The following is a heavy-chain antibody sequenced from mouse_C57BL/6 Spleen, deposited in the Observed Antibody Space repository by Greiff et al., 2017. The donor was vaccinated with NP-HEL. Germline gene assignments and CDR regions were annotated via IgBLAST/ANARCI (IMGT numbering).Heavy chain of an antibody. Sequence: VKLVESGAELARPGASVKMSCKASGYTFTSYTMHWVKQRPGQGLEWIGYINPSSGYTKYNQKFKDKATLTADKSSSTAYMQLSSLTSEDSAVYYCARESLYAMDYWGQGTSVTVSS. CDR2: INPSSGYT. J-gene: IGHJ4*01. CDR3: ARESLYAMDY. V-gene: IGHV1-4*01. CDR1: GYTFTSYT.